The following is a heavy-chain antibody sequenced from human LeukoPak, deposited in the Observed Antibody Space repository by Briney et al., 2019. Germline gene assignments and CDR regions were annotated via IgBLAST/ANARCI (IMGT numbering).Heavy chain of an antibody. CDR1: GFTFSSYA. J-gene: IGHJ4*02. Sequence: PGGSLRLSCAASGFTFSSYAMHWVRQAPGKGLEWVAVISYDGSNKYYADSVKGRFTISRDNSKNTLYLQMNGLRAEDTAVYYCARARGWLQSHFDYWGQGTLVTVSS. V-gene: IGHV3-30-3*01. CDR2: ISYDGSNK. D-gene: IGHD5-24*01. CDR3: ARARGWLQSHFDY.